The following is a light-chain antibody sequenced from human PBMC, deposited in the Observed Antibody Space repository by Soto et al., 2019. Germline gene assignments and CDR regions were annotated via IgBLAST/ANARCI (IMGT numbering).Light chain of an antibody. Sequence: QSALTQPASVSGSPGQSNTISCAGTTSDVAYYDLVSWYQQHPGRAPKLLIYEVHKRPSGISVRFSGSKSGATASLTISGLLPEDEAVYFCCTYAGHVPKFGGGTKLTVL. CDR2: EVH. V-gene: IGLV2-23*02. CDR1: TSDVAYYDL. J-gene: IGLJ2*01. CDR3: CTYAGHVPK.